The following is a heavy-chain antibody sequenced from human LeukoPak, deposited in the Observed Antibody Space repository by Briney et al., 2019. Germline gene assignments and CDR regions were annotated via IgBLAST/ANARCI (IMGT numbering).Heavy chain of an antibody. V-gene: IGHV4-31*03. CDR3: ARDGLMTGANWFDP. CDR1: GGSISSGSYY. Sequence: SETLSLTCTVSGGSISSGSYYWSWIRQHPGKGLEWIGYIYYSGSTYYNPSLKSRVTISVDTSKNQFSLKLSSVTAADTAVYYCARDGLMTGANWFDPWGQGTLVTVSS. CDR2: IYYSGST. J-gene: IGHJ5*02.